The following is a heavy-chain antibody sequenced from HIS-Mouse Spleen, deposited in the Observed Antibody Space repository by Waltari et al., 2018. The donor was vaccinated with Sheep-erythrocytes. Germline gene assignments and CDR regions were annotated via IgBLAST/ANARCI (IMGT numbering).Heavy chain of an antibody. CDR3: AKAISRNIVVVPAAVGDY. Sequence: EVQLVESGGGLVQPGGSLRRSCAASGFSFDDYAMHGARRDPGRVRRWSLCISSKRGVIADADWVKGRFTISRANAKRSVYLQMNRLRAEDTALDSCAKAISRNIVVVPAAVGDYWGQGTLVTVSS. CDR2: ISSKRGVI. CDR1: GFSFDDYA. V-gene: IGHV3-9*01. J-gene: IGHJ4*02. D-gene: IGHD2-2*01.